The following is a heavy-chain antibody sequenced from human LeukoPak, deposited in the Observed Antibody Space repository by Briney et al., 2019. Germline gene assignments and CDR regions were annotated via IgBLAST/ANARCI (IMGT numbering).Heavy chain of an antibody. J-gene: IGHJ1*01. CDR1: GFTDSDYY. CDR2: ISSSGSTI. V-gene: IGHV3-11*04. Sequence: PGGSLRLSCAASGFTDSDYYMSWIRQAPWKGLEWVSYISSSGSTIYYADSVKGRFTISRDNAKNSLYLQMNSLRAEDTAVYYCASPGLIVGAIQHWGQGTLVTVSS. CDR3: ASPGLIVGAIQH. D-gene: IGHD1-26*01.